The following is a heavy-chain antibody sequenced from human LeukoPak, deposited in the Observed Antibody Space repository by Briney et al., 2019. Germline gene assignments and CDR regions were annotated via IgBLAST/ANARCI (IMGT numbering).Heavy chain of an antibody. D-gene: IGHD2-15*01. CDR3: SGGYHKYMDV. CDR2: ITWNSDTM. Sequence: GRSPRLSCAAAGFNFDEYAMHWVRQVPGKGLEWVSGITWNSDTMGYADSVKGRFTISRDNAKNSLYLQMNSLRPEDTALYYCSGGYHKYMDVWGKGTTVTISS. J-gene: IGHJ6*03. V-gene: IGHV3-9*01. CDR1: GFNFDEYA.